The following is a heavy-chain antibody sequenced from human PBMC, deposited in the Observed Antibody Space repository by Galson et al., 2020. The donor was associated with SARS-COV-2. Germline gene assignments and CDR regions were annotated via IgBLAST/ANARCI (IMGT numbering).Heavy chain of an antibody. CDR3: ARGGYSGYDPLFYFDY. V-gene: IGHV3-53*01. Sequence: GGSLRLSCAASGFSVSNNYMNWVHQAPGKGLEWVSVFYRGGNTYYADSVKGRFTISRDSSKNTLYLQMNSLRAEDTAVYYCARGGYSGYDPLFYFDYWGQGTLVTVSS. CDR1: GFSVSNNY. J-gene: IGHJ4*02. CDR2: FYRGGNT. D-gene: IGHD5-12*01.